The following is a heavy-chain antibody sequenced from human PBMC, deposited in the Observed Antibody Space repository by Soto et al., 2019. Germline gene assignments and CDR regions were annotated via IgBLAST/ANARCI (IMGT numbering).Heavy chain of an antibody. V-gene: IGHV3-9*01. CDR3: SKAPQGLADAFDI. CDR1: GFTFDDYA. CDR2: ISWNSGSI. D-gene: IGHD6-19*01. Sequence: GGSLRLSCAASGFTFDDYAMHWVRQAPGKGLEWVSGISWNSGSIGYADSVKGRFTISRDNAKNSLYLQMNSLRAEDTALYFCSKAPQGLADAFDIWGQGTMVTASS. J-gene: IGHJ3*02.